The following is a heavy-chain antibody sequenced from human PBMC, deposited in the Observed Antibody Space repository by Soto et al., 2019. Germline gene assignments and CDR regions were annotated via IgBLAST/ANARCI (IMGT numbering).Heavy chain of an antibody. CDR2: ISTNGGST. D-gene: IGHD3-22*01. Sequence: GGSLRLSCSASGFTFSSYAMHWVRQAPGKGLEYVSSISTNGGSTHYADTVKSRFTISRDNSKNTQYLKMSSLRADNTDVYYCVKGEYYYDSSGYYPFDYWGQGT. V-gene: IGHV3-64D*06. CDR3: VKGEYYYDSSGYYPFDY. CDR1: GFTFSSYA. J-gene: IGHJ4*02.